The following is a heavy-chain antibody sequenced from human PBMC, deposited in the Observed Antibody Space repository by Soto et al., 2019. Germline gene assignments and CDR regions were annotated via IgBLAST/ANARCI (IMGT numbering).Heavy chain of an antibody. V-gene: IGHV4-34*09. CDR3: ARAYCSGGSCYGFDYYYYGMDV. CDR1: GGSFSGYY. Sequence: SETLSLTCAVYGGSFSGYYWSWIRQPPGKGLEWIGYIYYSGSTYYNPSLKSRVTISVDTSKNQFSLKLSSVTAADTAVYYCARAYCSGGSCYGFDYYYYGMDVWGQGTTVTVSS. D-gene: IGHD2-15*01. CDR2: IYYSGST. J-gene: IGHJ6*02.